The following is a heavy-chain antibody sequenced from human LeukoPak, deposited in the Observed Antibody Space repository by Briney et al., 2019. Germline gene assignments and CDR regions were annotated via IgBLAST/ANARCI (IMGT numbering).Heavy chain of an antibody. J-gene: IGHJ1*01. CDR1: GDSISSDY. CDR2: IYRFGNT. V-gene: IGHV4-4*08. Sequence: PSETLSLTCTVSGDSISSDYWSWIRQPPGKGLEWIGYIYRFGNTDYNPSLMRRVTISLDTSKKQLSLNLTSVIAADTAVYYCAGRGQRYFRDWGQGTLVTVSS. CDR3: AGRGQRYFRD.